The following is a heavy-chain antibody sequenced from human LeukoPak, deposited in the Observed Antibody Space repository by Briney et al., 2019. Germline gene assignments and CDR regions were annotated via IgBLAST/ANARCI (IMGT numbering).Heavy chain of an antibody. CDR1: GFTFSNAW. J-gene: IGHJ5*02. CDR3: ARDSEWGVNWFDP. Sequence: GGSLRLSCAASGFTFSNAWMNWVRQAPGKGLEWVGRIKSKTDGGTTDYAAPVKGRFTVSRDDSKNTLYLQMNSLKTEDTAVYYCARDSEWGVNWFDPWGQGTLVTVSS. CDR2: IKSKTDGGTT. D-gene: IGHD3-3*01. V-gene: IGHV3-15*01.